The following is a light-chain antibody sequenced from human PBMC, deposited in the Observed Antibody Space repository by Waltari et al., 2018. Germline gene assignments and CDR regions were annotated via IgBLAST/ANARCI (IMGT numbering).Light chain of an antibody. CDR3: QQYNSDSLLS. J-gene: IGKJ4*01. CDR2: KAS. CDR1: QSISKL. Sequence: DIQMTQSPSTLSASVGDRVIFSCRASQSISKLLAWYQQKPGKAPKILIYKASTLESGVPSSFSGSGSGTEFTLTISSLQPEDFATYYCQQYNSDSLLSFGGGTKVEIK. V-gene: IGKV1-5*03.